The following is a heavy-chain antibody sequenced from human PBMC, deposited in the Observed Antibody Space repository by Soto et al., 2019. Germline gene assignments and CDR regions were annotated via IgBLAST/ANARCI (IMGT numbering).Heavy chain of an antibody. CDR2: IYHRGST. CDR1: GDSISRGGYY. CDR3: ARDGAGAYGLGWFDP. V-gene: IGHV4-31*03. Sequence: QVQLQESGPGLVKPSQTLSLTCTVSGDSISRGGYYWNWLRQHPRKGREWIGYIYHRGSTLYNPSLKRRVTMSVDTSKDRLALGLSNVTAADAAVYYCARDGAGAYGLGWFDPWGQGILVTVSS. J-gene: IGHJ5*02. D-gene: IGHD2-21*01.